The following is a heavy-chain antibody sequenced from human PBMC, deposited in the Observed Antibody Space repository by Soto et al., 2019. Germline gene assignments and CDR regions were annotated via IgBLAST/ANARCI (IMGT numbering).Heavy chain of an antibody. CDR1: GGSFSGYY. V-gene: IGHV4-34*01. J-gene: IGHJ4*02. Sequence: PSETLSLTCAVYGGSFSGYYWSWIRQPPGKGLEWIGEINHSGSTNYNPSLKSRVTISVDTSKNQFSLKLSSVTAADTAVYYCARVYCSGGSCYSSATSPKIDYWGQGTMVIVSS. D-gene: IGHD2-15*01. CDR2: INHSGST. CDR3: ARVYCSGGSCYSSATSPKIDY.